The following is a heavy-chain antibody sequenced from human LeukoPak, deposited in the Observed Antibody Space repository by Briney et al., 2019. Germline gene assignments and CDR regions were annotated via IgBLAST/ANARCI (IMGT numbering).Heavy chain of an antibody. Sequence: GGSLRLSCAASGFSFSSYSMNWVRQAPGKGLEWVSSIGSRSSSIYYADSVKGRFTISRDNAKNSLYLQMNSLRAEDTAVYYCAKDLDDSGIDPVFDYWGQGTLVTVSS. CDR1: GFSFSSYS. V-gene: IGHV3-21*04. D-gene: IGHD3-10*01. J-gene: IGHJ4*02. CDR2: IGSRSSSI. CDR3: AKDLDDSGIDPVFDY.